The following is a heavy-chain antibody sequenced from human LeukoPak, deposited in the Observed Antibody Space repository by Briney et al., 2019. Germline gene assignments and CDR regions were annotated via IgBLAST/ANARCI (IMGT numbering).Heavy chain of an antibody. CDR3: AKEQRIRHCSEGVCMEGYYFDY. CDR2: LSRGGETT. J-gene: IGHJ4*02. D-gene: IGHD2-8*01. CDR1: GFPFNMFA. V-gene: IGHV3-23*01. Sequence: GGSLRLSCTGSGFPFNMFAMNWVRQAPGQGPEWVSGLSRGGETTSYADSVKGRFTVSRDASKNMLFLQMNDLRPEDTAVYYCAKEQRIRHCSEGVCMEGYYFDYWGQGSLVTVSS.